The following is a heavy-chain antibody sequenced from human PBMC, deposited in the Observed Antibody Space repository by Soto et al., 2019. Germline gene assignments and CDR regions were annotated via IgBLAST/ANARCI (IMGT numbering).Heavy chain of an antibody. D-gene: IGHD1-26*01. J-gene: IGHJ4*02. CDR3: AKDSGTHPYYFDY. V-gene: IGHV3-23*01. CDR2: LSGSGGST. CDR1: GFTFSSDA. Sequence: EVQLLESGGGLVQPGGSLRLSCAASGFTFSSDAMSWVRQAPGKGLEWVSALSGSGGSTYYADSVKGRFTISRDNSKNTLYLQMNSLRAEDTAVYYCAKDSGTHPYYFDYWGQGTLVTVSS.